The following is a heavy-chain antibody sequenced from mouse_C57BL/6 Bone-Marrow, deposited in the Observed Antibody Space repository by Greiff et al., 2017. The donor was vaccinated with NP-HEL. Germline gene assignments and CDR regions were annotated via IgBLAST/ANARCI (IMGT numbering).Heavy chain of an antibody. CDR2: IYPGDGDT. J-gene: IGHJ2*01. CDR1: GYAFSSSW. V-gene: IGHV1-82*01. CDR3: ARSLYYGSSYGY. Sequence: QVQLQQSGPELVKPGASVKISCKASGYAFSSSWMNWVKQRPGKGLEWIGRIYPGDGDTNYNGKFKGKATLTADKSSSTAYMQLSSLTSEDSAVYFGARSLYYGSSYGYWGQGTTLTVSS. D-gene: IGHD1-1*01.